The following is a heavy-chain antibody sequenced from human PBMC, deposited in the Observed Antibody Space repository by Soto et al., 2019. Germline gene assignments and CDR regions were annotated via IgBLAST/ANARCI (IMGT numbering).Heavy chain of an antibody. CDR1: GGTFSSYT. CDR3: AREYYYDSSGYYDY. Sequence: QVQLVQSGAEVKKPGSSVKVSCKASGGTFSSYTISWVRQAPGQGLEWMGRIIPMLGIANYAQKFQDRVTITADKSTSTVYMELSSLRSEDTDVYYCAREYYYDSSGYYDYWGQGTLVTVSS. D-gene: IGHD3-22*01. CDR2: IIPMLGIA. J-gene: IGHJ4*02. V-gene: IGHV1-69*02.